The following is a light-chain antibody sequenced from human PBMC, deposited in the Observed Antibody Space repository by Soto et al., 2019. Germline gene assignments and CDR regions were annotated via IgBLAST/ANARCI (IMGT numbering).Light chain of an antibody. V-gene: IGLV2-14*01. CDR3: TSYTSSTTYV. CDR2: EVT. J-gene: IGLJ1*01. CDR1: SSDVGSYNF. Sequence: LTQPASVSGSPGQSITISCTGTSSDVGSYNFVSWYQQHPGKAPKLMIYEVTNRPSGVSNRFSGSKSGNTASLTISGLQAEDEADYYCTSYTSSTTYVFATGTKVTVL.